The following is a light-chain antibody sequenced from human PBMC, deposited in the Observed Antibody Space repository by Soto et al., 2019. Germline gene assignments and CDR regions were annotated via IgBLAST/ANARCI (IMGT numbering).Light chain of an antibody. CDR3: GTWDSSLSAYV. Sequence: QSVLTQPPSVSGAPGQRVSISCTGSSTNIGAGYGVHWYQQRPGTAPKLLIVGNTIRPSGIPDRFSGSKSGTSATLGITGLQTGDEADYYCGTWDSSLSAYVFGTGTKLTVL. V-gene: IGLV1-40*01. CDR2: GNT. CDR1: STNIGAGYG. J-gene: IGLJ1*01.